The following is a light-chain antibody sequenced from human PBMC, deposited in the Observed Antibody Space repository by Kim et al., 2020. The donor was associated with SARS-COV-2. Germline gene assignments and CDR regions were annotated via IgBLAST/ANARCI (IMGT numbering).Light chain of an antibody. CDR2: GAS. Sequence: EIVLTQSPGTLSLSPGERATLSCRASQSVTGSYLAWYQQKPGQAPRLLMYGASSRATGIPDRFSGSGSGTDFTLTISRLEPEDFAVYYCQQYDSSPTFGHGTKVEIK. CDR3: QQYDSSPT. CDR1: QSVTGSY. V-gene: IGKV3-20*01. J-gene: IGKJ1*01.